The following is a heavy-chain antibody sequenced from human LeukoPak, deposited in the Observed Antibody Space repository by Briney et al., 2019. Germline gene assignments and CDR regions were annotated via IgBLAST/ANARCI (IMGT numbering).Heavy chain of an antibody. J-gene: IGHJ6*03. Sequence: PGGSLRLSRAASGFTFSSYAMHWVRQAPGKGLEWVAVIPYDGSNKYYADSVKGRFTISRDNSKNTLYLQMNSLRAEDTAVYYCAREGAAAGTRNYYYYYYMDVWGKGTTVTVSS. CDR2: IPYDGSNK. CDR3: AREGAAAGTRNYYYYYYMDV. V-gene: IGHV3-30*04. CDR1: GFTFSSYA. D-gene: IGHD6-13*01.